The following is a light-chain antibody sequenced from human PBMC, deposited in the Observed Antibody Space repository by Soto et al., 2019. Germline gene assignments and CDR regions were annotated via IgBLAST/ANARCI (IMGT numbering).Light chain of an antibody. J-gene: IGLJ3*02. CDR2: GNN. Sequence: QSALTQPPSVSGSPGQRVTISCSGSSSNIGAGYDVHWYQQFPGTAPKVLIYGNNNRASGVPDRVSGSKSGTSASLAITGLQAEDESDYYCQSYDSGLKSWVFGGGTKLTVL. CDR3: QSYDSGLKSWV. V-gene: IGLV1-40*01. CDR1: SSNIGAGYD.